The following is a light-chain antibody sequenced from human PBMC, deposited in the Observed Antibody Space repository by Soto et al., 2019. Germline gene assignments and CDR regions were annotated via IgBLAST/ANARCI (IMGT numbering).Light chain of an antibody. CDR3: TSYAGSNNFVI. V-gene: IGLV2-8*01. CDR1: SSDVGGYNY. Sequence: QSALTQPPSASGSPGQSVTISCTGTSSDVGGYNYDSWYQQYPGKAPKLMIYEVSKRPSGVPDRFSGSKSGNTASLTVSGLQAEDEADYYCTSYAGSNNFVIFGGGTKLTVL. J-gene: IGLJ2*01. CDR2: EVS.